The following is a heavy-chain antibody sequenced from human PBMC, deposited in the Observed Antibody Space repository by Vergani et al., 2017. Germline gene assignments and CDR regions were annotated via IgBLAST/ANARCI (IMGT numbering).Heavy chain of an antibody. Sequence: QVQLQESGPGLMKPSETLSLTCTVSGGSVSSGSYYWSWIRQPPGKGLEWIGYIYYSGSTNYNPSLKSRVTISVDTSKNQFSLKLSSVTAADTAVYYCAREKGPSSMVRGVATSYYFDYWGQGTLVTVSS. V-gene: IGHV4-61*01. CDR3: AREKGPSSMVRGVATSYYFDY. J-gene: IGHJ4*02. CDR1: GGSVSSGSYY. D-gene: IGHD3-10*01. CDR2: IYYSGST.